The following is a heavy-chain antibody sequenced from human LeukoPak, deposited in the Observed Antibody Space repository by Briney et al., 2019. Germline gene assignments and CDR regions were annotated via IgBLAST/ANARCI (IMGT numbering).Heavy chain of an antibody. D-gene: IGHD5-18*01. CDR2: ISSSSSYI. CDR1: GFTFSSYS. J-gene: IGHJ4*02. V-gene: IGHV3-21*01. Sequence: PGGSLRLSCAASGFTFSSYSMNWVRQAPGKGLEWVSSISSSSSYIYYADSVKGRFTISRDNSKNTLYLQMNSLRAEDTAVYYCAKSLRPGRGYSYGFDYWGQGTLVTVSS. CDR3: AKSLRPGRGYSYGFDY.